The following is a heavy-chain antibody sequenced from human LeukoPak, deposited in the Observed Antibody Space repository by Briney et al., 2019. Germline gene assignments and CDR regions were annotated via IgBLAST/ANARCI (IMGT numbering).Heavy chain of an antibody. V-gene: IGHV3-21*01. D-gene: IGHD2-2*01. CDR3: ARDQATGIVVVPAATN. CDR1: GFTFSSYS. J-gene: IGHJ4*02. Sequence: GGPLRLSCAASGFTFSSYSMNWVRQAPGKGLEWVSSISSSSSYIYYADSVKGRFTISRDNAKNSLYLQMNSLRAEDTAVYYCARDQATGIVVVPAATNWGQGTLVTVSS. CDR2: ISSSSSYI.